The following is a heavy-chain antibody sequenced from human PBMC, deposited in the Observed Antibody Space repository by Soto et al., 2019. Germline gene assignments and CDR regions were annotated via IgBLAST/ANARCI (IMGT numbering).Heavy chain of an antibody. CDR2: IYSGGST. J-gene: IGHJ6*03. D-gene: IGHD6-6*01. CDR3: AREIGRGAAQTNYMDV. CDR1: GFTVSSNY. V-gene: IGHV3-66*01. Sequence: EVQLVESGGGLVQPGGSLRLSCAASGFTVSSNYMSWVRQAPGKGLEWVSVIYSGGSTFYADSVKGRFTISRDNSKNTVDLQMNSLRAEDAGVYDCAREIGRGAAQTNYMDVWGKGTTVTVS.